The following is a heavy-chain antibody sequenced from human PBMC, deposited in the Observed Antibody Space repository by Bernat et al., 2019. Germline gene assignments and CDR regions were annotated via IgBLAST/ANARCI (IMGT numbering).Heavy chain of an antibody. CDR1: GFTFRSYA. J-gene: IGHJ6*02. Sequence: VQLVESGGGLVEPGGSLRLSCAASGFTFRSYAMHWVRQAPGKGLEWVAVISYDGSNKYYADSVKGRFTISRDNSKNTLYLQMNSLRAEDTAVYYCARDREGGWPTYSIYYYYYYGMDVWGQGTTVTVSS. V-gene: IGHV3-30-3*01. CDR3: ARDREGGWPTYSIYYYYYYGMDV. D-gene: IGHD6-19*01. CDR2: ISYDGSNK.